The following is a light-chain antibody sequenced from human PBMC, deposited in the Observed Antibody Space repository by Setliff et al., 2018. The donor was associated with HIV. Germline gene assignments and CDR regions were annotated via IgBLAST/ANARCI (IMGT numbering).Light chain of an antibody. CDR2: DVT. Sequence: QSVLTQPASVSGSPGQPITISCTGTSSDIGGYNYVSWYQQLPGNTPKLLIYDVTNRPSGVPDRFSGSKSANTASLTISGLQAEDEADYYCSSFTSSKALLFGGGTKVTVL. CDR3: SSFTSSKALL. J-gene: IGLJ3*02. V-gene: IGLV2-14*03. CDR1: SSDIGGYNY.